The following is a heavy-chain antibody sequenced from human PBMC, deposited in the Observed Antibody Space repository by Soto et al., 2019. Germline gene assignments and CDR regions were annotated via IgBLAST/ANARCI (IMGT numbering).Heavy chain of an antibody. D-gene: IGHD2-21*02. CDR1: GGSISSDYYN. Sequence: QVQLQQSGPGLVKPSQTLSLTCTVSGGSISSDYYNWTWIRQSPGKGLEWIGYIHHSGSILYNPSLKSRVTISVDTSKNQFSLHLSSVTAADTAVYFCAREDDGGDSLDVWGQGTTVTVSS. CDR2: IHHSGSI. V-gene: IGHV4-30-4*08. CDR3: AREDDGGDSLDV. J-gene: IGHJ6*02.